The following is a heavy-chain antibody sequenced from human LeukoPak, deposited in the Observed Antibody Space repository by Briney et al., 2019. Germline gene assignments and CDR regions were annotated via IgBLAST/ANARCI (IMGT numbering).Heavy chain of an antibody. CDR1: GYSISSGYY. J-gene: IGHJ4*02. D-gene: IGHD3-10*01. Sequence: SETLSLTCGVSGYSISSGYYWGWIRPPPGEGLDCIGTIYHSGSTFYNPSLKSRVTISRDTSKNQFSLKLNSVTAADTAVYYCARVYGSGSRYFDYWGRGTLVTVSS. CDR2: IYHSGST. CDR3: ARVYGSGSRYFDY. V-gene: IGHV4-38-2*01.